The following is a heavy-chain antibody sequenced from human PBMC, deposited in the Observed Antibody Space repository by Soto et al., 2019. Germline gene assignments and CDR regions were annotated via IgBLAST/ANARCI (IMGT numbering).Heavy chain of an antibody. Sequence: EVQLLESGGGFVQPGGSLRLSCTASGFSFRQYAMVWVRQAPGKGLEWVSAITATGTHYADSVKGRFTISRDSSKSTLYLDINNLRVEDTAVYYCAKGMVPYQWGQGTLIIVSS. J-gene: IGHJ4*02. V-gene: IGHV3-23*01. CDR2: ITATGT. CDR1: GFSFRQYA. CDR3: AKGMVPYQ. D-gene: IGHD2-2*01.